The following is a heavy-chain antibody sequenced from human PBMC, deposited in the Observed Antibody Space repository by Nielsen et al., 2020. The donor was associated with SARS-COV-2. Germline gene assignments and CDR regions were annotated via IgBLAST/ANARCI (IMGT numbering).Heavy chain of an antibody. CDR3: ATGGYSSGWYEGGMDV. CDR2: ISWNSGSI. CDR1: GFTFDDYA. J-gene: IGHJ6*02. V-gene: IGHV3-9*01. Sequence: GGSLRLSCAASGFTFDDYAMHWVRQAPGKGLEWVSGISWNSGSIGYADSVKGRFTISRDNAKNSLYLQMNSLRAEDTALYYCATGGYSSGWYEGGMDVWGQGTTVTVSS. D-gene: IGHD6-19*01.